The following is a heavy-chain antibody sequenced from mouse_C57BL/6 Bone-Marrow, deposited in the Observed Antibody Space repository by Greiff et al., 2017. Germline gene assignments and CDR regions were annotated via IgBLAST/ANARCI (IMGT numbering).Heavy chain of an antibody. Sequence: VQLQQPGAELVKPGASVKLSCKASGYTFTSYWMHWVKQRPGQGLEWIGMIHPNSGSTNYNEKFKSKATLTVDKSSSTAYMQLSSLTSEDSVVYYCARLGDGYYDAMDYWGQGTSVTVSS. J-gene: IGHJ4*01. CDR3: ARLGDGYYDAMDY. V-gene: IGHV1-64*01. D-gene: IGHD2-3*01. CDR1: GYTFTSYW. CDR2: IHPNSGST.